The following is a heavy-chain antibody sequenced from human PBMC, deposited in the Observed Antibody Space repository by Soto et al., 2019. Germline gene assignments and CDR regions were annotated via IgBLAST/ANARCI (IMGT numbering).Heavy chain of an antibody. CDR1: GFNFSTYG. CDR3: AKDGRQLLIYYYYGMDV. Sequence: GGSLRLSCAASGFNFSTYGMHWDRQVRGQGPEWVAVISTDGSKEIYADSVKGRFTSSRDNSKNTLCMQMKSLRVDDTALYYCAKDGRQLLIYYYYGMDVWGQGTSVTVSS. J-gene: IGHJ6*02. CDR2: ISTDGSKE. V-gene: IGHV3-30*18. D-gene: IGHD6-19*01.